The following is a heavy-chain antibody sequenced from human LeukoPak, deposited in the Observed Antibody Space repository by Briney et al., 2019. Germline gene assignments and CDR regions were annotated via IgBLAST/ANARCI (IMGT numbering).Heavy chain of an antibody. Sequence: ASVKVSCKASGYTFTGYYMHWVRQAPGQGLEWMGWINPNSGGTNYAQKFQGRVTMTRDTSISTAYMELSRMRSDDTAVYYCARDLVAGLDAFDIWGQGTMVTVSS. CDR1: GYTFTGYY. CDR2: INPNSGGT. J-gene: IGHJ3*02. CDR3: ARDLVAGLDAFDI. D-gene: IGHD6-19*01. V-gene: IGHV1-2*02.